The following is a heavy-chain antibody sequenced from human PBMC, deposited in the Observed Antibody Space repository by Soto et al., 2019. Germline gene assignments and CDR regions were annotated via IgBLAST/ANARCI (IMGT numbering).Heavy chain of an antibody. CDR1: GGTFSSHG. Sequence: QVQLVQSGAEVKKPGSSVKVSCKASGGTFSSHGFNWVRQAPGQGLEWIGGSIPLFGITNHTQKFQARITITADASTTTAYMEVRGLRSDDTAVYYCASDRGYGIVNGGQGTLLTVSS. D-gene: IGHD2-15*01. CDR2: SIPLFGIT. V-gene: IGHV1-69*12. J-gene: IGHJ4*02. CDR3: ASDRGYGIVN.